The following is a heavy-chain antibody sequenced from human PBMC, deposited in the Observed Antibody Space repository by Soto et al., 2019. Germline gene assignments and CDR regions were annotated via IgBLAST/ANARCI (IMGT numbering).Heavy chain of an antibody. CDR3: ARGDLNGYYYYYMDV. J-gene: IGHJ6*03. CDR2: INPSGGST. CDR1: GYTFTSYY. V-gene: IGHV1-46*03. Sequence: ALVKVSCKASGYTFTSYYMHWVRQAPGQGLEWMGIINPSGGSTSYAQKFQGRVTMTRDTSTSTVYMELSSLRSEDTAVYYCARGDLNGYYYYYMDVWGKGTTVTVSS. D-gene: IGHD2-21*01.